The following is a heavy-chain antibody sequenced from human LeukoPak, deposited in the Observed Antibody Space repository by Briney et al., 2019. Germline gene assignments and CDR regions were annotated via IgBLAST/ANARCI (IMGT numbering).Heavy chain of an antibody. CDR2: INRDGSST. CDR1: GFTFSSYW. CDR3: ARDSPNYDSSGYDPWYFDL. D-gene: IGHD3-22*01. V-gene: IGHV3-74*01. Sequence: GGSLRLSCAASGFTFSSYWMHWVRQAPGKGLVWVSRINRDGSSTSYADSVKGRFTISRDNAKNTLYLQMNSLRAEDTAVYYYARDSPNYDSSGYDPWYFDLWGRGTLVTVSS. J-gene: IGHJ2*01.